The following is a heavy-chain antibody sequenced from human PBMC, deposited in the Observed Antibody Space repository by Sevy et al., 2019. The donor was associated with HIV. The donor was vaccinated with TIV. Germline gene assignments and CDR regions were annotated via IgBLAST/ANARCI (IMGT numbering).Heavy chain of an antibody. D-gene: IGHD3-10*01. V-gene: IGHV3-15*01. CDR2: IKSKTDGGTT. Sequence: GGSLRLSCAASGFTFSNAWMSWVRQAPGKGLEWVGRIKSKTDGGTTDYAAPVKGRFTISRDDSKNTLYLQMNSLKTEDTAVYYCTTETMVRGVTYYYDYGMDVWGQGTTVTVSS. CDR3: TTETMVRGVTYYYDYGMDV. CDR1: GFTFSNAW. J-gene: IGHJ6*02.